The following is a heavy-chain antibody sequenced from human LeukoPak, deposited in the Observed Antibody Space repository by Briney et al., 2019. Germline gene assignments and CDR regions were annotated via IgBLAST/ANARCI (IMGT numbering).Heavy chain of an antibody. D-gene: IGHD5-12*01. V-gene: IGHV4-31*03. CDR1: GGSISSGGYY. Sequence: PSETLSLTCTVSGGSISSGGYYWSWIRQHPGKGLEWTGYIYYSGSTYYNPSLKSRVTISVDTSKNQFSLKLSSVTAADTAVYYCARIRATPRYFDYWGQGTLVTVSS. CDR3: ARIRATPRYFDY. J-gene: IGHJ4*02. CDR2: IYYSGST.